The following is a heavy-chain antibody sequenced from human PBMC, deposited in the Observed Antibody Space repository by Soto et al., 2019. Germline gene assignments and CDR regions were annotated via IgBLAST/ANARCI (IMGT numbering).Heavy chain of an antibody. CDR3: AHDSNGGNTYFDL. CDR2: IYFSGST. J-gene: IGHJ4*02. Sequence: VQLQESGPGLVRPSENLSLTCTVSGGSISSGNFYWSWIRQPPGKGLEWIGYIYFSGSTSYSPSLKSRLTISLNTSNNQFSLKLTSVTAAATAVYYCAHDSNGGNTYFDLWGQGALVTVSS. CDR1: GGSISSGNFY. D-gene: IGHD1-1*01. V-gene: IGHV4-30-4*01.